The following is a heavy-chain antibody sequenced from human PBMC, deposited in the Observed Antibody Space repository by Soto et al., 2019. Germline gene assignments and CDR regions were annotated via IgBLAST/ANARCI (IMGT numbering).Heavy chain of an antibody. CDR2: IKQDGSEK. CDR1: GFTFSSYW. D-gene: IGHD5-12*01. V-gene: IGHV3-7*05. CDR3: ASQAATTPLRYYYYYGMDV. J-gene: IGHJ6*02. Sequence: GGSLRLSCAASGFTFSSYWMSWVRQAPGKGLEWVANIKQDGSEKYYVDSVKGRFTISRDNAKNSLYLQMNSLRAEDTAVYYCASQAATTPLRYYYYYGMDVWGQGTTVTVSS.